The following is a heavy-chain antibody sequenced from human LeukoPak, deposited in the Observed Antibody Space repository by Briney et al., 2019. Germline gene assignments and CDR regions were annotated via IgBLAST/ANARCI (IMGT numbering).Heavy chain of an antibody. J-gene: IGHJ4*02. Sequence: SETLSLTCTVSGGSISSHYWSWIRQPPGKGLEWIGYIYYSGSTNYNPSLKSRVTISVDTSKNQFSLKLSSVTAADTAVYYCARGAYFWTNGVCYGYYFDYWGQGTLVTVSS. CDR2: IYYSGST. D-gene: IGHD2-8*01. CDR1: GGSISSHY. V-gene: IGHV4-59*11. CDR3: ARGAYFWTNGVCYGYYFDY.